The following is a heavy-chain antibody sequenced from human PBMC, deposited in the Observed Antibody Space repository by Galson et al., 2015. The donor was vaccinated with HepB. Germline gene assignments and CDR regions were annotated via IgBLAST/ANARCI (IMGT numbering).Heavy chain of an antibody. CDR2: IIPIFGTA. CDR1: GGTFSSYA. CDR3: ARSGRYCSGGSCQGWFDP. Sequence: SVKVSCKASGGTFSSYAISWVRQAPGQGLEWMGGIIPIFGTANYAQKFQGRVTITADKSTSTAYMGLSSLRSEDTAVYYCARSGRYCSGGSCQGWFDPWGQGTLVTVSS. D-gene: IGHD2-15*01. V-gene: IGHV1-69*06. J-gene: IGHJ5*02.